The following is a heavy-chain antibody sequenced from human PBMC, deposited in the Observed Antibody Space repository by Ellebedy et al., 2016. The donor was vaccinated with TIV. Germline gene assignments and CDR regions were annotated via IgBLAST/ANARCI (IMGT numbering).Heavy chain of an antibody. D-gene: IGHD7-27*01. CDR1: GFTFDDYA. CDR3: AKESGDGAFDI. J-gene: IGHJ3*02. V-gene: IGHV3-9*01. Sequence: SLKISCAASGFTFDDYAMHWVRQAPGKGLEWVSGISWNSGSIGYADSVKGRFTISRDNSKNTLYLQMNSLRAEDTDVYYCAKESGDGAFDIWGQGTMVTVSS. CDR2: ISWNSGSI.